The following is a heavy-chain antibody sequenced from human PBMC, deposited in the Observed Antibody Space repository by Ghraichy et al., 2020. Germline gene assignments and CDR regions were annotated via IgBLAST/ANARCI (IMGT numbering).Heavy chain of an antibody. CDR2: IGGDAVTT. V-gene: IGHV3-23*01. CDR3: AKGIIAAPRDYYAMDL. J-gene: IGHJ6*02. D-gene: IGHD6-13*01. Sequence: GGSLRLSCAASGFTFTYYAMNWVRQAPGKGLEWVSVIGGDAVTTYNADSVRGRCTISRDNSKNTLYLQMNNLNDDDTAVYYCAKGIIAAPRDYYAMDLWGQGTTVTVSS. CDR1: GFTFTYYA.